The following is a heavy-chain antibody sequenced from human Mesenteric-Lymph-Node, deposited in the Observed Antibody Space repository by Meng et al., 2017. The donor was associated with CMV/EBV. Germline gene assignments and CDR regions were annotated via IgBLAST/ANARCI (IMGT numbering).Heavy chain of an antibody. D-gene: IGHD6-19*01. Sequence: GGSLRLSCEASGFIVSSHYMSWVRQAPGKGLERVSIIYSGGTTYYADSVKGRFTISRDDSKNTLYLQMNSLRAEDTAVYYCARDPQYSGGWYWDYWGQGTLVTVSS. J-gene: IGHJ4*02. CDR3: ARDPQYSGGWYWDY. V-gene: IGHV3-53*01. CDR2: IYSGGTT. CDR1: GFIVSSHY.